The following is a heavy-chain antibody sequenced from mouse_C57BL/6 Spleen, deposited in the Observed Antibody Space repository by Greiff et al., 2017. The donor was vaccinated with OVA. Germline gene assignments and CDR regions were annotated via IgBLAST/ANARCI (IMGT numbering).Heavy chain of an antibody. D-gene: IGHD2-5*01. CDR1: GYTFTDYY. CDR3: ARRGYSNYEDYAMDY. Sequence: VQLKQSGPVLVKPGASVKMSCKASGYTFTDYYMNWVKQSHGKSLEWIGVINPYNGGTSYNQKFKGKATLTVDKSSSTAYMELNSLTSEDSAVYYCARRGYSNYEDYAMDYWGQGTSVTVSS. J-gene: IGHJ4*01. CDR2: INPYNGGT. V-gene: IGHV1-19*01.